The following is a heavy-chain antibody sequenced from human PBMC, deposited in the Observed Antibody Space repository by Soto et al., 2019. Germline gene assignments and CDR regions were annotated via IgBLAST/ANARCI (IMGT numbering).Heavy chain of an antibody. J-gene: IGHJ4*02. CDR3: AKDLPSDSPVAGGY. V-gene: IGHV3-30*18. D-gene: IGHD2-15*01. CDR2: ISYDGSNK. Sequence: QVQLVESGGGVVQPGRSLRLSCAASGFTFSSYGMHWVRQAPGKGLEWVAVISYDGSNKYYADSVKGRFTISRDNSKNTLYLQMNSLRAEDTAVYYCAKDLPSDSPVAGGYWGQGTLVTVSS. CDR1: GFTFSSYG.